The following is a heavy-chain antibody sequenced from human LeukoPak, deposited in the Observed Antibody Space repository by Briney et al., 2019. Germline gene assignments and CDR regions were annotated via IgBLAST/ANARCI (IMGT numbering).Heavy chain of an antibody. D-gene: IGHD6-13*01. CDR2: ISSSSSTI. Sequence: PGGSLRLSCAASAFTFSSYAMSWVRQAPGKGLEWVSYISSSSSTIYYADSVKGRFTISRDNAKNSLYLQMNSLRAEDTAVYYCARSLIAAAGSKTTYAFDPWGQGTLVTVSS. J-gene: IGHJ5*02. CDR3: ARSLIAAAGSKTTYAFDP. CDR1: AFTFSSYA. V-gene: IGHV3-48*01.